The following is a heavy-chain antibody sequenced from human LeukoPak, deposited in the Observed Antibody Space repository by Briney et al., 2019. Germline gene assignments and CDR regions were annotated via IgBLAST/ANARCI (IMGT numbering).Heavy chain of an antibody. D-gene: IGHD1-26*01. J-gene: IGHJ4*02. Sequence: SQTLSLTCAISGDSVSSNSAAWNWIRQSPSRGLEWLGRTYYRSKWYNDYAVSVKSRITINPDTSKNQFSLKLSSVTAADTAVYYCARGSRWELPLDYWGQGTLVTVSS. CDR3: ARGSRWELPLDY. V-gene: IGHV6-1*01. CDR1: GDSVSSNSAA. CDR2: TYYRSKWYN.